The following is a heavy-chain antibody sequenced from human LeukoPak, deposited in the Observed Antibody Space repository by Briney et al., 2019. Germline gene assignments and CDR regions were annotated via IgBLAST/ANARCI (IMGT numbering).Heavy chain of an antibody. J-gene: IGHJ4*02. D-gene: IGHD6-19*01. Sequence: PGGPLRLSCAASGFTFSSYSMNWVRQAPGKGLEWVSYISSSSSTIYYADSVKGRFTISRDNAKNSLYLQMNSLRDEDTAVYYCAREDPYSSGWSFDYWGQGTLVTVSS. CDR2: ISSSSSTI. CDR1: GFTFSSYS. CDR3: AREDPYSSGWSFDY. V-gene: IGHV3-48*02.